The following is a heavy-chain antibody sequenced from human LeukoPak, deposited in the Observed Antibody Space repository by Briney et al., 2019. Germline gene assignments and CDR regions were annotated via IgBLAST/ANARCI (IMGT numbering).Heavy chain of an antibody. J-gene: IGHJ5*02. Sequence: GGSLRLSCASSGSTFSSCSMNWVRQAPGQGLEYVSSISASSSYIYYADSVKGRFTISRDNSKNTLYLQMNSLRAEDTAVYYCTRNWGSDNWFDPWGQGTLVTVSS. V-gene: IGHV3-21*04. CDR1: GSTFSSCS. CDR3: TRNWGSDNWFDP. D-gene: IGHD7-27*01. CDR2: ISASSSYI.